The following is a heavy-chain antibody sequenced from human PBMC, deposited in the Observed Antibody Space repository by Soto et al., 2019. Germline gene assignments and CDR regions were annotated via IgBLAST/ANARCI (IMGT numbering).Heavy chain of an antibody. CDR3: ARGSTASYNWFDP. CDR2: IYYSGST. J-gene: IGHJ5*02. Sequence: SETLSLTCTVSGGSISSGGYYWSWIRQHPGKGLEWIGYIYYSGSTYYNPSLKSRVTISVDTSKNQFSLKLSSVTAADTAVYYCARGSTASYNWFDPWGQGTLVTVSS. CDR1: GGSISSGGYY. V-gene: IGHV4-31*03.